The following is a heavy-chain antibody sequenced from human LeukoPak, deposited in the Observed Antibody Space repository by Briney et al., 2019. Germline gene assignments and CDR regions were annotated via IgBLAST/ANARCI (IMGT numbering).Heavy chain of an antibody. Sequence: SETLSLTCTVSGGSISSYYWSWIRQPAGKGLEWIGRIYTSGSTNYNPSLKSRVTMSVDTSKNQFSLKLSSVTAADTAVYYCARAQTVRYFDWFPIEEGYFDYWGQGTLVTVSS. CDR1: GGSISSYY. D-gene: IGHD3-9*01. J-gene: IGHJ4*02. CDR2: IYTSGST. V-gene: IGHV4-4*07. CDR3: ARAQTVRYFDWFPIEEGYFDY.